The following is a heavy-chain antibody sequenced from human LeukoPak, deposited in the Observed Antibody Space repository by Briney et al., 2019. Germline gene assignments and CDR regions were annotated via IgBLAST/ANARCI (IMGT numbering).Heavy chain of an antibody. Sequence: ASVNVSFKASGGTFSSYAISWVRQAPGQGLEWMGGIIPIFGTANYAQRFQGRVTITADESTSTAYMELSSLRSEDTAVYYCAITYSSSWYVFDYWGQGTLVTVSS. CDR3: AITYSSSWYVFDY. J-gene: IGHJ4*02. CDR2: IIPIFGTA. CDR1: GGTFSSYA. D-gene: IGHD6-13*01. V-gene: IGHV1-69*13.